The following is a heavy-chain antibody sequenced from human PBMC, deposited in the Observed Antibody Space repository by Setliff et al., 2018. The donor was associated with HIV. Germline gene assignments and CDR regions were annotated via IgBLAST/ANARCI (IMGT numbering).Heavy chain of an antibody. CDR3: ARGATITYYFDY. J-gene: IGHJ4*02. D-gene: IGHD5-12*01. CDR2: IIPVFRTA. CDR1: GYTFTTYG. V-gene: IGHV1-69*13. Sequence: SVKVSCKASGYTFTTYGVSWVRQAPGQGLEWMGGIIPVFRTANYAQKFQGRVTITADESTSTAYMELSSLRSEDTAVYYCARGATITYYFDYWGQGTLVTVSS.